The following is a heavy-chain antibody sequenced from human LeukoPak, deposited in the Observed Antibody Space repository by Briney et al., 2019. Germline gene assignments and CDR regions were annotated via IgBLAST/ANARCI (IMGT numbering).Heavy chain of an antibody. Sequence: GGSLRLSCAASGFTFSSYWMSWVRQAPGKGLEWVANIKQDGSEKYYVDSVKGRFTISRDNAKNSLYLQMNSLRAEDTAVYYCARDDTHYGSSGSFYDAFDIWGQGTMVTVSS. J-gene: IGHJ3*02. CDR3: ARDDTHYGSSGSFYDAFDI. V-gene: IGHV3-7*01. CDR2: IKQDGSEK. D-gene: IGHD3-22*01. CDR1: GFTFSSYW.